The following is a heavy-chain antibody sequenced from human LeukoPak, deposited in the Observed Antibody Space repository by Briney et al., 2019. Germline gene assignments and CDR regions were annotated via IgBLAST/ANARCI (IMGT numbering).Heavy chain of an antibody. CDR2: ISYDGSNK. CDR1: GLTLNNYG. D-gene: IGHD3-3*01. V-gene: IGHV3-30*18. Sequence: GGSLRLSCAASGLTLNNYGMQWVRQAPGKGLEWVAVISYDGSNKFYADSVKGRFTISRDNSKNTLYLQMNSLRAEDTAVYYCAKDVLRFLEWPLSSFDYWGQGTLVTVSS. J-gene: IGHJ4*02. CDR3: AKDVLRFLEWPLSSFDY.